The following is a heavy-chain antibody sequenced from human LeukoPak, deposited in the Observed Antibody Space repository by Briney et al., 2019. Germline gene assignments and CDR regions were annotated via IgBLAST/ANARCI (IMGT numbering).Heavy chain of an antibody. J-gene: IGHJ5*02. CDR2: ISGSGGST. Sequence: GGSLRLSCAASGFTFSSYAMSWVRQAPGKGLGWVSAISGSGGSTYYADSVKGRFTISRDNSKNTLYLQMNSLRAEDTAVYYCAKWRGGYYDFWSGYPNWFDPWGQGTMVTVSS. CDR3: AKWRGGYYDFWSGYPNWFDP. D-gene: IGHD3-3*01. V-gene: IGHV3-23*01. CDR1: GFTFSSYA.